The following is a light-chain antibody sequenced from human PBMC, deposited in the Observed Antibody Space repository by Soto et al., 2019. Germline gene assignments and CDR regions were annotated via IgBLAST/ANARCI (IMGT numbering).Light chain of an antibody. CDR3: QQYNNRPRLT. CDR2: GGS. Sequence: EIVLAQSPDTLSWSAAERPTLSCSASQSVCRYLAWYQQRPGQAPRLLIYGGSTRATGIPARFSGSGSGTEFTLTISSLQSEDFAVYYCQQYNNRPRLTFGGGTKVDIK. J-gene: IGKJ4*01. CDR1: QSVCRY. V-gene: IGKV3-15*01.